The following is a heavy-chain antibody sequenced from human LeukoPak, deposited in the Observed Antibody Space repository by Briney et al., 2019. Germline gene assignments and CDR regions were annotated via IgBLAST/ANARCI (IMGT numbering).Heavy chain of an antibody. D-gene: IGHD3-3*01. CDR1: GGSINSGDYY. CDR2: IYYSGNS. J-gene: IGHJ4*02. CDR3: ARAPLLRFFYYFDY. V-gene: IGHV4-30-4*08. Sequence: KPSETLSLTCTVSGGSINSGDYYWSWIRQPPGKGLEWIGYIYYSGNSFYNPSLKSRVTISVDTSKNHVSLNLSSVTAADTAVYYCARAPLLRFFYYFDYWGQGTLVTVSS.